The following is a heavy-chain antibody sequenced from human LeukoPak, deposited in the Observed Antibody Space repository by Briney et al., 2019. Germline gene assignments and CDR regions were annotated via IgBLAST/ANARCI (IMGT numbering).Heavy chain of an antibody. CDR1: GFTFSSYS. Sequence: GGSLRLSCAASGFTFSSYSMNWVRQAPGKGLEWVSSISSSSSYIYYADSVKGRFTISRDNAKNSLDLQMNSLRAEDTAVYYCARTSSGWMGYYFDYWGQGTLVTVSS. J-gene: IGHJ4*02. CDR2: ISSSSSYI. V-gene: IGHV3-21*01. CDR3: ARTSSGWMGYYFDY. D-gene: IGHD6-19*01.